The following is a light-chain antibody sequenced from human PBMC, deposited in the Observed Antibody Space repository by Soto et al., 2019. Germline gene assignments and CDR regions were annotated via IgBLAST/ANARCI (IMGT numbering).Light chain of an antibody. CDR3: QQYYGYSWT. Sequence: DIHMTQSPSTLSASVGDRVTITCRASESISSWLAWYQQKPGKAPKLLMFDASTLENGVPARFSGSGSGTEFILTINSLQPDDFATYYCQQYYGYSWTFGQGTKVEI. CDR1: ESISSW. V-gene: IGKV1-5*01. J-gene: IGKJ1*01. CDR2: DAS.